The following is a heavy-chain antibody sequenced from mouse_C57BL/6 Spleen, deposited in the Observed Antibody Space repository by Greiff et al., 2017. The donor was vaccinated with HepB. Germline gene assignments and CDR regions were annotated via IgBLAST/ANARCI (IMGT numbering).Heavy chain of an antibody. J-gene: IGHJ4*01. CDR2: IYPGDGDT. CDR1: SYAFSSYW. Sequence: VKLVESGAELVKPGASVKISCKASSYAFSSYWMNWVKQRPGKGLEWIGQIYPGDGDTNYNGKFKGKATLTADKSSSTAYMQLSSLTSEDSAVYFCARSNWEPNYAMDYWGQGTSVTVSS. D-gene: IGHD4-1*01. CDR3: ARSNWEPNYAMDY. V-gene: IGHV1-80*01.